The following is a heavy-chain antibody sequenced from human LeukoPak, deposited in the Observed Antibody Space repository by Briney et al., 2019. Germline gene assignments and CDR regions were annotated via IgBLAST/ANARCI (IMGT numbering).Heavy chain of an antibody. CDR3: ARALDSSGYVSGY. Sequence: PGGSLRLSCAASGFTFSTYSMNWVRQAPGKGLEWVSSISHSSTYIFYADSVKGRFTISRDNAKNSLYLQMNSLRAEDTAVYYCARALDSSGYVSGYWGQGTLVTVSS. J-gene: IGHJ4*02. CDR1: GFTFSTYS. CDR2: ISHSSTYI. V-gene: IGHV3-21*01. D-gene: IGHD6-19*01.